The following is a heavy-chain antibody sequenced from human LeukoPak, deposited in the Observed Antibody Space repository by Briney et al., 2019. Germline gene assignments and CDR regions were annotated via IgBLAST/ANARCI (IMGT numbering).Heavy chain of an antibody. CDR1: GYTFTSYY. CDR2: INPSGGST. V-gene: IGHV1-46*01. CDR3: ARDQGAYDSSGYPYDAFDI. J-gene: IGHJ3*02. D-gene: IGHD3-22*01. Sequence: ASVTVSCKASGYTFTSYYMRWVRQAPGQGLEWMGIINPSGGSTSYAQKFQGRVTMTRDTSTSTVYMELSSLRSEDTAVYYCARDQGAYDSSGYPYDAFDIWGQGTMVTVSS.